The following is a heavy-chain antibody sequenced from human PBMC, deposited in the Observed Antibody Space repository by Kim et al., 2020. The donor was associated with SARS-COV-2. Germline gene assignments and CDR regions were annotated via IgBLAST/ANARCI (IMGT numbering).Heavy chain of an antibody. D-gene: IGHD6-13*01. J-gene: IGHJ4*02. Sequence: SVKVSCKASGGTFSSYTISWVRQAPGQGLEWMGRIIPILGIANYAQKFQGRVTITADKSTSTAYMELSSLRSEDTAVYYCARDGYGEQQPFDYWGQGTLVTVSS. CDR3: ARDGYGEQQPFDY. V-gene: IGHV1-69*04. CDR2: IIPILGIA. CDR1: GGTFSSYT.